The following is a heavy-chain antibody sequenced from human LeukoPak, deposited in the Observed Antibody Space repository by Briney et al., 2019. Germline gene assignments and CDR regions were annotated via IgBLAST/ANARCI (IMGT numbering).Heavy chain of an antibody. V-gene: IGHV1-8*01. D-gene: IGHD4-17*01. Sequence: SVNVSCKASVYTFTSYDIHWVRRSAGPQGEWMGWMNPNRGNTGYAQKFQGRVTMTRDMSTSTVYMELSSLRSEDTAVYYCAREAYGDYSLNAFDMGGQGTMVTVSS. J-gene: IGHJ3*02. CDR2: MNPNRGNT. CDR1: VYTFTSYD. CDR3: AREAYGDYSLNAFDM.